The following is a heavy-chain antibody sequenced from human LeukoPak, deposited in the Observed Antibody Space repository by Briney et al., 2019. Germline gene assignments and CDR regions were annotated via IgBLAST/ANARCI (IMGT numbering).Heavy chain of an antibody. CDR1: GGSISSGIYN. Sequence: PSETLSLTCTVSGGSISSGIYNWSWIRQPPGKGLEWIGYIYYSGSTNYNPSLKSRVTISVDTSKNQFSLKLSSVTAADTAVYYCSRVERGSRFDPWGQGTLVTVSS. CDR2: IYYSGST. D-gene: IGHD3-10*01. J-gene: IGHJ5*02. V-gene: IGHV4-61*01. CDR3: SRVERGSRFDP.